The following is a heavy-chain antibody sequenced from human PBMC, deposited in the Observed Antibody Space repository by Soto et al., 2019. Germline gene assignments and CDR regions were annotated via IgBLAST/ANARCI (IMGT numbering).Heavy chain of an antibody. J-gene: IGHJ4*02. CDR3: ARGLRGYIGYCSSTSCKKMSYFDY. CDR1: GGSFSGYY. V-gene: IGHV4-34*01. CDR2: INHSGST. D-gene: IGHD2-2*01. Sequence: PSETLSLTCAVYGGSFSGYYWSWIRQPPGKGLEWIGEINHSGSTNYNPSLKSRVTISVDTSKNQFSLKLSSVTAADTAVYYCARGLRGYIGYCSSTSCKKMSYFDYSGQGTLVTVPS.